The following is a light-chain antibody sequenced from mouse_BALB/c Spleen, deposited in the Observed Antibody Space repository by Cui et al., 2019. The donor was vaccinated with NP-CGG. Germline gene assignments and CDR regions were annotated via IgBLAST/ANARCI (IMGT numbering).Light chain of an antibody. CDR2: GTN. CDR3: ALWYSNHWV. Sequence: QAVLIQESALTTSPGETVTLTCRSSIGAVTTSNYANWVQEKPDYLFTGLIGGTNNRAPGVPARFSGSLIGDKAALTITGAQTEDEAIYFCALWYSNHWVFGGGTKLTVL. J-gene: IGLJ1*01. CDR1: IGAVTTSNY. V-gene: IGLV1*01.